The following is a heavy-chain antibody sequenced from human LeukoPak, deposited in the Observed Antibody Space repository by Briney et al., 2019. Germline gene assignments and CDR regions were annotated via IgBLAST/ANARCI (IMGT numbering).Heavy chain of an antibody. CDR1: GGSISSYY. J-gene: IGHJ4*02. D-gene: IGHD3/OR15-3a*01. Sequence: SETLSLTCTVSGGSISSYYWSWIRQPPGEGLEWIAHIYYSGSTNYNPSLKSRVSISVDTSKNQFSLKLSSVTGADTAVYYCAREVRRWTGYALYYFDYWGQGTLVTVSS. CDR2: IYYSGST. V-gene: IGHV4-59*01. CDR3: AREVRRWTGYALYYFDY.